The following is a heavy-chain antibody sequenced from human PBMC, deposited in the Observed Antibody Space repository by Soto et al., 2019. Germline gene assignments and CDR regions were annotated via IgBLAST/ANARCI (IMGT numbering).Heavy chain of an antibody. CDR1: GFTFSSYG. D-gene: IGHD2-2*01. J-gene: IGHJ4*02. CDR3: VADDHFRPATGAPLRY. CDR2: IWYDGTYA. V-gene: IGHV3-33*01. Sequence: PGGSLRLSCAASGFTFSSYGMHWVRQAPGKGLEWVAVIWYDGTYAYYADSVKGRFTISRDNSKSTLYLEMNSLRAEDTAVFYCVADDHFRPATGAPLRYWGQGTLVTVSS.